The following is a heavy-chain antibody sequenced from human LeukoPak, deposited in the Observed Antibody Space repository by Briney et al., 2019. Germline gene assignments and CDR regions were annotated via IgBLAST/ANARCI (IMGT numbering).Heavy chain of an antibody. Sequence: PGGSLRLSCAVSGFSISSYAMAWVRLTPGKGLEWVSLKSGSGDTTNYADSVKGRFTMSRDNSKNTLYLQMNSLRAEDTAIYYWARPTPGTFYQFDYWAREPRVTFSS. CDR2: KSGSGDTT. V-gene: IGHV3-23*01. CDR1: GFSISSYA. CDR3: ARPTPGTFYQFDY. D-gene: IGHD1-26*01. J-gene: IGHJ4*02.